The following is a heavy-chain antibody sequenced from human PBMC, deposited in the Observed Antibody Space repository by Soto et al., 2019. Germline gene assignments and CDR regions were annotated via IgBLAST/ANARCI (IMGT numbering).Heavy chain of an antibody. V-gene: IGHV4-30-2*01. Sequence: SETLSLTCAVSGGSISSGGYSWSWMRQPPGKGLEWIGYIYHSGSTYYKPSHKKRDNKSVDSSKIQFSLKLSSVTAADTAVYYCARVPDVWGQGTTVT. CDR3: ARVPDV. CDR1: GGSISSGGYS. CDR2: IYHSGST. J-gene: IGHJ6*02.